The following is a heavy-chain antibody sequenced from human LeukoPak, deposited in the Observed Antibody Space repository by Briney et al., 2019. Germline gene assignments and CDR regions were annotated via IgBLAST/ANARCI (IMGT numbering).Heavy chain of an antibody. D-gene: IGHD3-22*01. CDR3: ARATVVSSGYYYVFHFDY. Sequence: SETLSLTCAVYGGSFSGYYWSWIRQPPGKGLEWIGEINHSGSTNYNPSLKSRVAMSVDTSKNQFSLKLSSVTAADTAVYYCARATVVSSGYYYVFHFDYWGQGTLVTVSS. CDR1: GGSFSGYY. J-gene: IGHJ4*02. CDR2: INHSGST. V-gene: IGHV4-34*01.